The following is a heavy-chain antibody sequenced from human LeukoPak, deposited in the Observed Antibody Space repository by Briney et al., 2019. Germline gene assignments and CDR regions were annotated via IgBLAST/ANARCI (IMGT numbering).Heavy chain of an antibody. CDR1: GGTFSSYA. V-gene: IGHV1-69*04. CDR3: ASYSSGYQLDY. J-gene: IGHJ4*02. CDR2: IIPILGIA. D-gene: IGHD3-22*01. Sequence: ASVKVSCKASGGTFSSYAISWVRQAPGQGLEWMGRIIPILGIANYAQKFQGRVTITADKSTSTVYMELSSLRSEDTAVYYCASYSSGYQLDYWGQGTLVTVSS.